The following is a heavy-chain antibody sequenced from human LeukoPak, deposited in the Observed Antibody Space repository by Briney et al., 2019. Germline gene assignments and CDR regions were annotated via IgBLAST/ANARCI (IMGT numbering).Heavy chain of an antibody. D-gene: IGHD5-12*01. V-gene: IGHV3-48*01. J-gene: IGHJ4*02. Sequence: GGSLRLSCAASGFTFSRSSMNWVRQAPGKGLEWVSYISDSSGTIYYADSVKGRFTISRDNAKNSLYLQMNSLRAEDTAVYYCARASGYDPDYWGQGTLVTVSS. CDR2: ISDSSGTI. CDR3: ARASGYDPDY. CDR1: GFTFSRSS.